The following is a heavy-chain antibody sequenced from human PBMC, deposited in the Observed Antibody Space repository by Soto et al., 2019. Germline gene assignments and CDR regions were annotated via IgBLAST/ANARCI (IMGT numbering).Heavy chain of an antibody. D-gene: IGHD3-22*01. Sequence: SETLSLTCTVSGGSLSGYYWSWIRQPPGKGLEWIGDFYSSGSPHHNPSLKNRVSISEDRSKNEFSLKLSSVTAADTAIYYCAREFYYDSSGIGFASWGQRTPVTVSS. CDR1: GGSLSGYY. V-gene: IGHV4-59*01. J-gene: IGHJ4*02. CDR2: FYSSGSP. CDR3: AREFYYDSSGIGFAS.